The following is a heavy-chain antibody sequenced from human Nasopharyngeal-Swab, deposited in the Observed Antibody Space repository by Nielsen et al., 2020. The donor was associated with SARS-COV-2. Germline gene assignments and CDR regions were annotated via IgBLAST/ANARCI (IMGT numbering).Heavy chain of an antibody. J-gene: IGHJ3*02. Sequence: SVKVSCKASGGTFSSYAISWVRQAPGQGLEWMGGIIPIFGTANYAQKFQGRVTITADESTSTAYMELSSLRSEDTAVYYCARAPREPRGAFDIWGQGTMVTVPS. CDR1: GGTFSSYA. V-gene: IGHV1-69*13. CDR3: ARAPREPRGAFDI. CDR2: IIPIFGTA. D-gene: IGHD1-26*01.